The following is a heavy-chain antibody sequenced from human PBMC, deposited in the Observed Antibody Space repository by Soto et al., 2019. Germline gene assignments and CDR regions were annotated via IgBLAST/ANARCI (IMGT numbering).Heavy chain of an antibody. Sequence: QVQLVQSGAEVKKPGASVKVSCKASGYTFTSYGISWVRQAPGQGLEWMGWISAYNGNTNYAQKLQGRVTMTTDTSTGKAYMELRSLRSDDTAVYYLAGEINFRDYDFWSGPLYFFYGIDVWGQGTTVTVSS. CDR3: AGEINFRDYDFWSGPLYFFYGIDV. CDR1: GYTFTSYG. CDR2: ISAYNGNT. D-gene: IGHD3-3*01. V-gene: IGHV1-18*04. J-gene: IGHJ6*02.